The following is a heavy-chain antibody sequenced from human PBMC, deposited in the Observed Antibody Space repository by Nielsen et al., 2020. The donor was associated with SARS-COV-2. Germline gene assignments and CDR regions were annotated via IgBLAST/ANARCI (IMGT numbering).Heavy chain of an antibody. D-gene: IGHD3-3*01. V-gene: IGHV4-39*07. CDR3: ARDEGTWADGYYIGGGVVDY. Sequence: RQAPGKGLEWIASIYYSGSTFYNPSLKTRVTISPDRSRNQFSLMLSSVTAADTAVYYCARDEGTWADGYYIGGGVVDYWGQGTLVTVSS. J-gene: IGHJ4*02. CDR2: IYYSGST.